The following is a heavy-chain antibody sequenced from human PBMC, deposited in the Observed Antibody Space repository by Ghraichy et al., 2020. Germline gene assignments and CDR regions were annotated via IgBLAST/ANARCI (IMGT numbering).Heavy chain of an antibody. D-gene: IGHD3-10*01. J-gene: IGHJ5*02. CDR1: GGSISSSSYY. V-gene: IGHV4-39*01. Sequence: SETLSLTCTVSGGSISSSSYYWGWIRQPPGKGLEWIGSIYYSGSTYYNPSLKSRVTISVDTSKNQFSLKLSSVTAADTAVYYCARQGYYGSGSLGWFDPWGQGTLVTVSS. CDR2: IYYSGST. CDR3: ARQGYYGSGSLGWFDP.